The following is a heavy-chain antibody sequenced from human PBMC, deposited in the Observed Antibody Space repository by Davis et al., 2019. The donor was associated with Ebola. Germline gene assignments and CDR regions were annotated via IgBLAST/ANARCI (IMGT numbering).Heavy chain of an antibody. V-gene: IGHV1-2*04. CDR2: INPNSGST. J-gene: IGHJ6*02. D-gene: IGHD2/OR15-2a*01. CDR3: ARGNYGMDV. Sequence: ASVKVSCKASGYTFTDYYVHWVRQAPGQGLEWMGWINPNSGSTNFAQKFQGWVTMTRDTSISTAYMELSRLRSDDTAVYYCARGNYGMDVWGQGTTVTVSS. CDR1: GYTFTDYY.